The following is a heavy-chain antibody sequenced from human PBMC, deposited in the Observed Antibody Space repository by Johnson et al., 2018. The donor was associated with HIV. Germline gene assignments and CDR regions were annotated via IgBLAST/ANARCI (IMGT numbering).Heavy chain of an antibody. J-gene: IGHJ3*02. Sequence: VQLVESGGGLIQPGGSLRLSCAASGFTVSSNYMSWVRQAPGKGLEWVSVIYSGGGGITYYADSVKGRFTISRDSSKNTLYLQMNSLRAEDTALYYCAKDGSGIYSRAFDIWGQGTMVTVS. V-gene: IGHV3-53*01. CDR3: AKDGSGIYSRAFDI. CDR2: IYSGGGGIT. CDR1: GFTVSSNY. D-gene: IGHD3-10*01.